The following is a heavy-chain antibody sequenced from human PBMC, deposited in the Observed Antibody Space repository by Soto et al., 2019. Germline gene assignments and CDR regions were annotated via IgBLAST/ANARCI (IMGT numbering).Heavy chain of an antibody. V-gene: IGHV1-2*02. CDR2: INPKTAAT. CDR3: ARIKWGLDYYSGMDV. Sequence: ASVKVPCKASGYTFSDYFIQWLRQAPGQGLEWVAWINPKTAATNYAKKFQDRVTLTSDTSFSTAYLELTRLRPDDTALYYCARIKWGLDYYSGMDVWGQGTAVTVSS. J-gene: IGHJ6*02. D-gene: IGHD1-26*01. CDR1: GYTFSDYF.